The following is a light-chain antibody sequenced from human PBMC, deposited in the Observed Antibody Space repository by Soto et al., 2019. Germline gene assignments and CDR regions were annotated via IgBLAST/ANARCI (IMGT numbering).Light chain of an antibody. CDR1: QGISRY. CDR2: AAS. CDR3: QQLSTYPRVN. J-gene: IGKJ5*01. Sequence: DIQLTQSPSFLSASVGDRVTITCRASQGISRYLAWYQQKPGEAPKLLIYAASTLQSGVPSRFSGSGSGTDFTLTINSLQPEDFATYFCQQLSTYPRVNFGQGRRLQIK. V-gene: IGKV1-9*01.